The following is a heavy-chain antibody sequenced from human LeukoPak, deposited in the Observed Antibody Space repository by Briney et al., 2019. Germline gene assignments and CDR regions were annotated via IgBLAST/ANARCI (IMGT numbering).Heavy chain of an antibody. CDR1: GYTFTDYY. V-gene: IGHV1-2*02. Sequence: ASVKVSCKASGYTFTDYYMHWVRQAPGQGLEWMGWINPKSGGTNYALKFQGRVTMTRDTSITTAYMELSRLRSDDMAVYYCASGVNDYGDFYFDYWGKGTLVTVSS. CDR2: INPKSGGT. CDR3: ASGVNDYGDFYFDY. J-gene: IGHJ4*02. D-gene: IGHD4-17*01.